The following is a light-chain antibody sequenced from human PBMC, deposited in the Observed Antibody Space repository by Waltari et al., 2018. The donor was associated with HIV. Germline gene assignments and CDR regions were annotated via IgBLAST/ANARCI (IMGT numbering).Light chain of an antibody. V-gene: IGLV8-61*01. CDR2: NTN. J-gene: IGLJ3*02. Sequence: QTVVTQEASFSVSPGETVTLTCGLSSGSVSTRSFAPWYQQTPGQPPHTPLYNTNTPSSGVPARLSGSILGNKAALTISRAQAEDECDYHCALYLGSGIWVFGGGTKLTVL. CDR3: ALYLGSGIWV. CDR1: SGSVSTRSF.